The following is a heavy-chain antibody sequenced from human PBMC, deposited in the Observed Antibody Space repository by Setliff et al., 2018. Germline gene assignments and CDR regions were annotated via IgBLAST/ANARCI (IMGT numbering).Heavy chain of an antibody. CDR2: VSGYSGNA. D-gene: IGHD6-19*01. CDR1: GYTFTDYI. V-gene: IGHV1-18*01. J-gene: IGHJ4*02. Sequence: ASVKVSCKTSGYTFTDYIVNWVRQAPGQGLEWVGWVSGYSGNAYYEEKLQGRVTLTTDASTNTAYMELRSLRPDDTAVYYCVRVTSGRLDFDYWGQGTPVTVSS. CDR3: VRVTSGRLDFDY.